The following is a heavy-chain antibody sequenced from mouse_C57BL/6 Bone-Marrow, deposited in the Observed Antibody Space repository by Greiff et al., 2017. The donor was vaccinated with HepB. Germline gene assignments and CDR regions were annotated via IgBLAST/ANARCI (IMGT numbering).Heavy chain of an antibody. Sequence: QVQLQQSGPGLVQPSQSLSITCTVSGFSLTSYGVHWVRQSPGKGLEWLGVIWSGGSTDYNAAFISRLSISKDNSKSQVFFKMNSLQADDTAIYYCARMDGNRGFAYWGQGTLVTVSA. CDR1: GFSLTSYG. CDR3: ARMDGNRGFAY. CDR2: IWSGGST. J-gene: IGHJ3*01. D-gene: IGHD2-3*01. V-gene: IGHV2-2*01.